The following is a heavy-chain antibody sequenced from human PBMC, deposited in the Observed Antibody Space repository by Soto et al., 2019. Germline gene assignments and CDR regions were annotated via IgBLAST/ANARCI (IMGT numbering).Heavy chain of an antibody. J-gene: IGHJ4*02. CDR3: SKHDVWSLYSTGLDS. CDR2: ISGSGGDT. Sequence: EVHLLESGGGLVQPGGSLRLSCSASGFTFTSYAMSWVRQAPGKGLEWVSGISGSGGDTKSADSVKGRFTISRDNFKNMLYLQMNSLRAEDAAGYCCSKHDVWSLYSTGLDSWGQGTLVTVSS. V-gene: IGHV3-23*01. D-gene: IGHD2-2*01. CDR1: GFTFTSYA.